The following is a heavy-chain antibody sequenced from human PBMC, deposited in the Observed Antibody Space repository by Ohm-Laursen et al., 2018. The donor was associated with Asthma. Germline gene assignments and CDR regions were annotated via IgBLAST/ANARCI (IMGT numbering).Heavy chain of an antibody. J-gene: IGHJ6*02. CDR1: GFTFSSYA. Sequence: SLRLSCTASGFTFSSYAMSWVRQAPGKGLEWVSAISGSGGSTYYADSVKGRFTISRDNSKNTLYLQMNSLRAEDTAVYYCAKVIPLDYGMDVWGQGTTVTVSS. CDR2: ISGSGGST. V-gene: IGHV3-23*01. CDR3: AKVIPLDYGMDV.